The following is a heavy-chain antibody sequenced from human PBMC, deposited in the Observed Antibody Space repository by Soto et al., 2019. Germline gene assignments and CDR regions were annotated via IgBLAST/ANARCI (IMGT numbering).Heavy chain of an antibody. Sequence: ASAKVSCKASGFTFTSYYIHWVRQAPGQGLEWMGGIIPIFGTANYAQKFQGRVTITADESTSTAYMELSSLRSEDTAVYYCAREPSGAVFGIWGQGTMVTVSS. D-gene: IGHD2-15*01. CDR2: IIPIFGTA. CDR1: GFTFTSYY. J-gene: IGHJ3*02. V-gene: IGHV1-69*13. CDR3: AREPSGAVFGI.